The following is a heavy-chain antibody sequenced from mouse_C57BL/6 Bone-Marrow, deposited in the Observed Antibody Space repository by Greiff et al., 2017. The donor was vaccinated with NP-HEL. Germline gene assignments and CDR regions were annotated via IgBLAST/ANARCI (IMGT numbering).Heavy chain of an antibody. CDR2: ISNLAYSI. CDR3: ARSDYGSSWDFDV. D-gene: IGHD1-1*01. Sequence: EVQGVESGGGLVQPGGSLKLSCAASGFTFSDYGMAWVRQAPRKGPEWVAFISNLAYSIYYADTVTGRFTISRENAKNTLYLEMSSLRSEDTAMYYCARSDYGSSWDFDVWGTGTTVTVSS. CDR1: GFTFSDYG. J-gene: IGHJ1*03. V-gene: IGHV5-15*01.